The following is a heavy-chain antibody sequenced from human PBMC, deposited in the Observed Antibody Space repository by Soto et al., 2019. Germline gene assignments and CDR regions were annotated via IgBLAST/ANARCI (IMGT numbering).Heavy chain of an antibody. CDR2: INAGNGNT. Sequence: ASVKVSCKASGYTFTSYAMNWVRQAPGQRLEWMGWINAGNGNTKYSQKFQGRVTITRDTSASTAYMELSSLRSEDTAVYYCTRTLTPNPAEYFQHWGQGTLVTVSS. J-gene: IGHJ1*01. V-gene: IGHV1-3*01. D-gene: IGHD3-16*01. CDR1: GYTFTSYA. CDR3: TRTLTPNPAEYFQH.